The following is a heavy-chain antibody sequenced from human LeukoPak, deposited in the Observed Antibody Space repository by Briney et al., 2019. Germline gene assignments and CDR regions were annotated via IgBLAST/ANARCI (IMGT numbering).Heavy chain of an antibody. CDR1: GYTFTSYA. CDR3: AIRNPYGSGSYSPGGYYYGMDV. J-gene: IGHJ6*02. D-gene: IGHD3-10*01. Sequence: ASVKVSCKASGYTFTSYAMNWVRQAPGQGLEWMGRIIPILGIANYAQKFQGRVTITADKSTSTAYMELSSLRSEDTAVYYCAIRNPYGSGSYSPGGYYYGMDVWGQGTTVTVSS. CDR2: IIPILGIA. V-gene: IGHV1-69*04.